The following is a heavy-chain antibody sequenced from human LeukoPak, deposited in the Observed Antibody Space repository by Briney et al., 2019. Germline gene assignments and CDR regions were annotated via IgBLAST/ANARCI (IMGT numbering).Heavy chain of an antibody. CDR3: ARDRYCSSTSCRRGNWFDP. D-gene: IGHD2-2*01. CDR2: ISYDGSNK. V-gene: IGHV3-30-3*01. J-gene: IGHJ5*02. Sequence: GGSLRLSCAASGFTFSSYAMHWVRQAPGKGLEWVAVISYDGSNKYYADSVKGRFTISRDNSKNTLYLQINSLRAEDTAMYYCARDRYCSSTSCRRGNWFDPWGQGTLVTVSS. CDR1: GFTFSSYA.